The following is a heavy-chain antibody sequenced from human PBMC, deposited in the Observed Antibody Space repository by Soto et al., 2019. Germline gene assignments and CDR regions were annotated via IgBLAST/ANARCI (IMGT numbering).Heavy chain of an antibody. CDR3: ARGINYYDSSGWNTWLHP. CDR2: IIPIFGTA. Sequence: VASVKVSCKASGGTFSSYAISWVRQAPGQGLEWMGGIIPIFGTANYAQKFQGRVTITADESTSTAYMELSSLRSEDTAVYYCARGINYYDSSGWNTWLHPWGQGTLVAVYS. J-gene: IGHJ5*02. CDR1: GGTFSSYA. V-gene: IGHV1-69*13. D-gene: IGHD3-22*01.